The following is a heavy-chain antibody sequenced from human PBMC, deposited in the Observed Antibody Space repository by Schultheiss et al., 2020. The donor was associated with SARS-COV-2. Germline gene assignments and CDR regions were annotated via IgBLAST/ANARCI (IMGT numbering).Heavy chain of an antibody. CDR3: ARDLGPTVTTSNWFDP. Sequence: ETLSLTCAVSGGSISSSNWWSWVRQPPGKGLDWVSGISGSGATTYYADSVKGRFTISRDNSKNTLYLQMNSLRAEDTAVYYCARDLGPTVTTSNWFDPWGQGTLVTVSS. CDR2: ISGSGATT. CDR1: GGSISSSN. V-gene: IGHV3-23*01. D-gene: IGHD4-17*01. J-gene: IGHJ5*02.